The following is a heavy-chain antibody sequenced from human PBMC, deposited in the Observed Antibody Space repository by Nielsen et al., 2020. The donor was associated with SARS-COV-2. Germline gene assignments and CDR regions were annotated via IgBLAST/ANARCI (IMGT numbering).Heavy chain of an antibody. CDR3: ARGDLVVVPSPILGLGPFFYYFYLDV. Sequence: SKTLSLTCAVSGGSVSSNDWWTWVRQSPGKGLEWIGEVSHSGSINYNPSLKSRVTLSMDKSKRQFSLRLTSVSAADTAVYFCARGDLVVVPSPILGLGPFFYYFYLDVWGKGTTVTVSS. D-gene: IGHD2-2*01. CDR1: GGSVSSNDW. J-gene: IGHJ6*03. CDR2: VSHSGSI. V-gene: IGHV4-4*02.